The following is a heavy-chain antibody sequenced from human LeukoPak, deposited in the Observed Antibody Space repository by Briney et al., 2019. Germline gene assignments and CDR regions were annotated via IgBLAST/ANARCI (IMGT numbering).Heavy chain of an antibody. CDR3: ARNLAGGVTRFDP. Sequence: ASVNVSCKASGYTFTTYGISWVRQAPGQGLEWMGGIIPIFGTANYAQKFQGRVTITADESTSTAYMELSSLRSEDTAVYYCARNLAGGVTRFDPWGQGTLVTVSS. D-gene: IGHD2-8*01. V-gene: IGHV1-69*13. CDR2: IIPIFGTA. J-gene: IGHJ5*02. CDR1: GYTFTTYG.